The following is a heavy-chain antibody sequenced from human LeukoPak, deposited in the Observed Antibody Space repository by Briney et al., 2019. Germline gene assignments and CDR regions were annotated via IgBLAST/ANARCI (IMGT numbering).Heavy chain of an antibody. CDR2: INHSGST. D-gene: IGHD1-26*01. V-gene: IGHV4-34*01. Sequence: SETLSLTCAVYGGSFSGYYWSWIRQPPGKGLEWIGEINHSGSTNYNPSLKSRVTISVDTSKNQFSLKLSSVTAADTAVYYCARRRYSGSYFLGFDYWGQGTLVTVSS. J-gene: IGHJ4*02. CDR3: ARRRYSGSYFLGFDY. CDR1: GGSFSGYY.